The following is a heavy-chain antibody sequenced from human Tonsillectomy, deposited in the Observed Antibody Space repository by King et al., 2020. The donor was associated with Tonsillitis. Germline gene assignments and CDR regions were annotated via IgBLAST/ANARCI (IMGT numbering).Heavy chain of an antibody. J-gene: IGHJ3*02. CDR3: TRASYYYDSSGPLDAFDI. CDR1: GFTFGDYA. CDR2: IRSKAYGGTT. V-gene: IGHV3-49*05. D-gene: IGHD3-22*01. Sequence: VQLVESGGGLVKPGRSLRLSCTASGFTFGDYAMSWFRQAPGKGLEWVGFIRSKAYGGTTEYAASVKGRFTISRDDSKSIAYLQMNSLKTEDTAVYYCTRASYYYDSSGPLDAFDIWGQGTMVTVSS.